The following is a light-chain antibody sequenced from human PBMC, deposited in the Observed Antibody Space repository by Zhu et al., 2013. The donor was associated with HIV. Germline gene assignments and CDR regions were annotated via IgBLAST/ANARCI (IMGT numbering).Light chain of an antibody. CDR3: QQYKTKSWT. Sequence: DIQVTQSPSTLSASVGDRVTITCRASQAISYSLAWYQQKPGKVPQLLIYGASTLEVGVPSRFSGSGFGTEFTLTISGLQPDDFATYYCQQYKTKSWTFGQGTKVELK. CDR2: GAS. J-gene: IGKJ1*01. CDR1: QAISYS. V-gene: IGKV1-5*03.